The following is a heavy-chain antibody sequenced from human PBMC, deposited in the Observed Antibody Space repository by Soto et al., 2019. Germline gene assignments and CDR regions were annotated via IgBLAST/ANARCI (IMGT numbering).Heavy chain of an antibody. CDR1: GGSFSGYY. J-gene: IGHJ5*01. V-gene: IGHV4-34*01. Sequence: PSETLSLTCAVYGGSFSGYYWSWLRQPPGKGLEWIGEINHSGSTNYNPCLKSRATISVDTSKNQFSLKLSSVTAADTGVYYCARGLGIAVGGRGNWFDSWGQGTLVTVSS. CDR3: ARGLGIAVGGRGNWFDS. D-gene: IGHD6-19*01. CDR2: INHSGST.